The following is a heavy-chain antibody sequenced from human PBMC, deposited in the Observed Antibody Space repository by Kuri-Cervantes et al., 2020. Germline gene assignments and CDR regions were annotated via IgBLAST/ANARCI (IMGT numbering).Heavy chain of an antibody. V-gene: IGHV4-30-2*01. CDR1: GGSISSGGYP. CDR3: ARRAVGVTRALRD. D-gene: IGHD3-10*01. Sequence: LRLSCAVSGGSISSGGYPWSWIRQPPGKGLEWIGEINHSGSTNYNPSLKSRVTISVDTSKNQFSLKLSSVTAADTAVYYCARRAVGVTRALRDWGQGTLVTVSS. J-gene: IGHJ4*02. CDR2: INHSGST.